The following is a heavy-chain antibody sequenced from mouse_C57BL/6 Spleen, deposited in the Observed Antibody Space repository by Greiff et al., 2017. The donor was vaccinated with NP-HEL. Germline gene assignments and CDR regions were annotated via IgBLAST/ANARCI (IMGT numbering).Heavy chain of an antibody. CDR3: ARRGTRYYFDY. CDR1: GYTFTSYW. J-gene: IGHJ2*01. Sequence: VQLQQPGAELVKPGASVKLSCKASGYTFTSYWMQWVKQRPGQGLEWIGEIDPSDSYTNYNQKFKGKATLTVDTSSSTAYMQLSSLTSEDSAVYYCARRGTRYYFDYWGQGTTLTVSS. CDR2: IDPSDSYT. V-gene: IGHV1-50*01. D-gene: IGHD3-3*01.